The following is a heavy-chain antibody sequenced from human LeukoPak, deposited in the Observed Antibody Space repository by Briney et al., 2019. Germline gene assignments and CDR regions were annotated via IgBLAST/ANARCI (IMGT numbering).Heavy chain of an antibody. D-gene: IGHD6-13*01. V-gene: IGHV4-39*07. CDR2: IYYSGST. CDR1: GGSISSSSYY. Sequence: SETLSLTCTVSGGSISSSSYYWGWIRQPPGKGLEWIGSIYYSGSTYYNPSLKSRVTISVDTSKNQFSLKLSSVTAADTAVYCCARRGSSSWPKTFDYWGQGTLVTVSS. J-gene: IGHJ4*02. CDR3: ARRGSSSWPKTFDY.